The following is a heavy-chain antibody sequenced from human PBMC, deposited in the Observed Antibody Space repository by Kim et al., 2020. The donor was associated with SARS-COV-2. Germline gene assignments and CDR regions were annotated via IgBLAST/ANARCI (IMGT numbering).Heavy chain of an antibody. CDR3: ARGAGSSGWFEIDY. D-gene: IGHD6-19*01. CDR2: IYSGGTT. J-gene: IGHJ4*02. Sequence: GGSLRLSCAASGFIVSSNYMSWVRQAPGKGLEWVSVIYSGGTTYYADSVKGRFTISRDNSKNTLYLQLNSLRAEDTAVYYCARGAGSSGWFEIDYWGQGTLVTVSS. V-gene: IGHV3-53*01. CDR1: GFIVSSNY.